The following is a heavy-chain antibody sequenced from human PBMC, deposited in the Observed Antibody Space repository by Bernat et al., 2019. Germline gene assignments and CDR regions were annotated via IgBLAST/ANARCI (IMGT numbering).Heavy chain of an antibody. V-gene: IGHV1-8*01. CDR2: MNPNSGNT. Sequence: QVQLVQSGAEVKKPGASVKVSCKASGYTFTNSDINWVRQATGQGLEWMGWMNPNSGNTGYAQKFQGRVTMTRNTSISTAYMELSSLRSEDTAVYYCASGPSWNYCDSSAYYSDYWGQGTLVTVSS. J-gene: IGHJ4*02. CDR1: GYTFTNSD. D-gene: IGHD3-22*01. CDR3: ASGPSWNYCDSSAYYSDY.